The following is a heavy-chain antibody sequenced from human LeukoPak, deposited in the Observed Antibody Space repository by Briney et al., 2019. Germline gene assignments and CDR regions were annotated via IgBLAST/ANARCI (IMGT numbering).Heavy chain of an antibody. CDR3: ASDWSYAFDI. CDR1: GYSFTSYW. J-gene: IGHJ3*02. D-gene: IGHD3-9*01. V-gene: IGHV5-10-1*01. CDR2: LDPSDSYT. Sequence: GESLKISCKGSGYSFTSYWISWVRQMPGKGLEWRGRLDPSDSYTNYSPSFQGHVTISADNSISTAYLQWSSLKASDTAMYYCASDWSYAFDIWGQGTMVTVSS.